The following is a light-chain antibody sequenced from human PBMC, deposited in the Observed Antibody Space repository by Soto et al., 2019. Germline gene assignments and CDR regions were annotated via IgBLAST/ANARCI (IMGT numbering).Light chain of an antibody. Sequence: EIVLTQSPGTLSLSPGERATLSCRASQSVSSSFLAWYQQRPGQAPRLLIYAASNTAPVIPDRFSGSGSGTDFTITISRLEPEDFAVYYCQEYGTSRTFGQGTKVDIK. CDR3: QEYGTSRT. CDR1: QSVSSSF. CDR2: AAS. V-gene: IGKV3-20*01. J-gene: IGKJ1*01.